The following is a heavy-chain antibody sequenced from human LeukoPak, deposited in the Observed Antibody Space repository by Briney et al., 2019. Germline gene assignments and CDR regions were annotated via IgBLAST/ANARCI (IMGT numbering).Heavy chain of an antibody. J-gene: IGHJ4*02. Sequence: GASVKVSCKASGYTFTSYGISWVRQAPGQGLEWMGWINPNSGGTNYAQKFQGRVTMTRDTSINTAYMELTTLTSDDTSVYYCARALRRDSSYYEGYWGQGTLVTVSS. CDR3: ARALRRDSSYYEGY. CDR1: GYTFTSYG. D-gene: IGHD1-26*01. CDR2: INPNSGGT. V-gene: IGHV1-2*02.